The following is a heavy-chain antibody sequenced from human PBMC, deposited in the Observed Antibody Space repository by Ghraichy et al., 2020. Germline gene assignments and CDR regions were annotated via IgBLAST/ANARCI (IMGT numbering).Heavy chain of an antibody. Sequence: ESLNISCSVSGGSINSYYWSWIRQPPGKGLEWIGYFYDIGSSSYNPSLERRVTMSVDTSKNQFSLKLSSVTAADTAIYYCAGRYCSSTNCYLDPSYYYGLDFWGQGTTVTVSS. CDR2: FYDIGSS. J-gene: IGHJ6*02. CDR3: AGRYCSSTNCYLDPSYYYGLDF. V-gene: IGHV4-59*01. CDR1: GGSINSYY. D-gene: IGHD2-2*01.